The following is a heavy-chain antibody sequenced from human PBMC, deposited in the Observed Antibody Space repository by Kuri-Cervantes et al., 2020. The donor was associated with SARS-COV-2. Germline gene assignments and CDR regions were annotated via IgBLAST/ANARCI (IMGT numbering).Heavy chain of an antibody. CDR3: TTEGIVVVPAAPRYYYYMDV. V-gene: IGHV3-15*01. D-gene: IGHD2-2*01. CDR1: GFTFSNAW. Sequence: GGSLRLSCAASGFTFSNAWMSWVRQAPGKGLEWVGRIKSKTDGGTTDYAAPVKGRFTISRDDSKNTLYLQMNRLKTEDTAVYYCTTEGIVVVPAAPRYYYYMDVWGKGTTVTVSS. J-gene: IGHJ6*03. CDR2: IKSKTDGGTT.